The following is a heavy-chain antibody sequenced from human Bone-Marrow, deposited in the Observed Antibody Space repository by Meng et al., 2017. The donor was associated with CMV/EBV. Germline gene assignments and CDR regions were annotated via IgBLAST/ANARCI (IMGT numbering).Heavy chain of an antibody. CDR2: INHSGST. V-gene: IGHV4-4*02. J-gene: IGHJ5*02. D-gene: IGHD3-16*02. Sequence: SETLSLTCAVSGGSISSSNWWSWVRQPPGKGLEWIGEINHSGSTNYNPSLKSRVTISVDTSKNQFSLKLSSVTAADTAVYYCASRYVWGSYRYTPTWGQGTLVTVSS. CDR3: ASRYVWGSYRYTPT. CDR1: GGSISSSNW.